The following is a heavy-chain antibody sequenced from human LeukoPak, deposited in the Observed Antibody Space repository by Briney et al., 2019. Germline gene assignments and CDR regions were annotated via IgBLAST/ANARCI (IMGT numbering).Heavy chain of an antibody. CDR2: ICSGGNT. Sequence: SDTLSLTCTVSGGSVSSGYYWGWIRQPPGKGLEWIGSICSGGNTCYNPSLKSRVTISADSTKNHFFLQLTSATDADTAVYFCARDGPWKSDCWGRGTLVTVSS. V-gene: IGHV4-39*02. D-gene: IGHD1-1*01. CDR1: GGSVSSGYY. CDR3: ARDGPWKSDC. J-gene: IGHJ4*02.